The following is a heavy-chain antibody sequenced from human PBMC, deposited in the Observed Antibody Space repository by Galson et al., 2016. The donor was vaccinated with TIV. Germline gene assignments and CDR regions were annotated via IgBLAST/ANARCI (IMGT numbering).Heavy chain of an antibody. J-gene: IGHJ3*02. V-gene: IGHV1-46*01. CDR3: ARRGRYCSGATCYSAFDI. D-gene: IGHD2-15*01. CDR2: INPITGIT. CDR1: GYTFTRHY. Sequence: SVKVSCKASGYTFTRHYMHWVRQAPGQGLGWMGIINPITGITTYAQNFQGQVTFSADKSINTAYLQWSSLKASDTAMYYCARRGRYCSGATCYSAFDIWGQGTMVTVSS.